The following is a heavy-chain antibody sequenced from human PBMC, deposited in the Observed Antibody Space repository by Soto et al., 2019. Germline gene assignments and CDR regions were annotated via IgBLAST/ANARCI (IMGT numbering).Heavy chain of an antibody. CDR3: ARLTLSYDFWSGYPGYYYYYGMDV. D-gene: IGHD3-3*01. CDR2: IWYDGSDK. V-gene: IGHV3-33*01. J-gene: IGHJ6*02. Sequence: PGGSLRLSCAASGFTFSSYGMHWVRQAPGKGLEWVAVIWYDGSDKYYADSVKGRFTISRDNSKNTLYLQMNSLRAEDTAVYYCARLTLSYDFWSGYPGYYYYYGMDVWGQGTTVTVS. CDR1: GFTFSSYG.